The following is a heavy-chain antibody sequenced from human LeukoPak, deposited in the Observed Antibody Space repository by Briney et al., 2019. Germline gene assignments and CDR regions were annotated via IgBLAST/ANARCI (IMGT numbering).Heavy chain of an antibody. CDR1: AFTFSSHP. CDR3: ARISLAPSDHFDS. J-gene: IGHJ4*02. Sequence: GGSLRLSCAASAFTFSSHPMGWVRRAPGKGLEWVSSICSSIGCTYYADSVRGRFAISRDDSKNTLYLQMNSLRAEDTAVYYCARISLAPSDHFDSWGQGTLVTVSS. V-gene: IGHV3-23*01. D-gene: IGHD1-1*01. CDR2: ICSSIGCT.